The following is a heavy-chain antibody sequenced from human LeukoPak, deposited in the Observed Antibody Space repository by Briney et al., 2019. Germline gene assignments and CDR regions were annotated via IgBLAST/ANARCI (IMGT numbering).Heavy chain of an antibody. CDR3: ARHSSYYYDSSGYSPFDY. Sequence: SETLSLTCAVSGYSISSSNWWGWIRQPPGKGLEWIGYIYYSGSTYYNPSLKSRVTMSVDTSKNQFSLKLSSVTAADTAVYYCARHSSYYYDSSGYSPFDYWGQGTLVTVSS. D-gene: IGHD3-22*01. J-gene: IGHJ4*02. V-gene: IGHV4-28*01. CDR2: IYYSGST. CDR1: GYSISSSNW.